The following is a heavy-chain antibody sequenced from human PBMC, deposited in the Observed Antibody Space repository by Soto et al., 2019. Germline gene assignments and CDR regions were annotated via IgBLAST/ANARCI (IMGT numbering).Heavy chain of an antibody. CDR1: GFTFSSYS. D-gene: IGHD4-17*01. CDR2: ISSSSSTI. J-gene: IGHJ5*02. V-gene: IGHV3-48*01. Sequence: GGSLRLSCAASGFTFSSYSMNWVRQAPGKGLEWVSYISSSSSTIYYADSVKGRFTISRDNAKNSLYLQMNSLRAEDTAVYYCARMEPHDYDGWCPLDPWGQGTLVTVSS. CDR3: ARMEPHDYDGWCPLDP.